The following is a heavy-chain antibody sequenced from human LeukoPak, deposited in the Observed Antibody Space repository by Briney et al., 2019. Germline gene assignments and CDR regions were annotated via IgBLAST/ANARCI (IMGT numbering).Heavy chain of an antibody. CDR3: ARENYYDSSGTFDY. Sequence: SVKVSCKASGGTFSSYAISWVRPAPGQGLEWMGGIIPIFGTANYAQKFQGRVTITADESTSTAYMELSSLRSEDTAVYYCARENYYDSSGTFDYWGQGILVTVSS. CDR1: GGTFSSYA. CDR2: IIPIFGTA. V-gene: IGHV1-69*01. J-gene: IGHJ4*02. D-gene: IGHD3-22*01.